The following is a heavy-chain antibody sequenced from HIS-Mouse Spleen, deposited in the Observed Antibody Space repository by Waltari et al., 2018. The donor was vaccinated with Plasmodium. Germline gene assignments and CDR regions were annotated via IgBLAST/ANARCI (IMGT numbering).Heavy chain of an antibody. J-gene: IGHJ2*01. CDR2: INHSGST. CDR3: ARVTSSGVYWYFDL. V-gene: IGHV4-34*01. Sequence: QVQLQQLGAGPLQPSETLSLTCAVYGGSFSGYYWSWIPQPPGKGLEWIGEINHSGSTNYNPSLKSRVTISVDTSKNQFSLKLSSVTAADTAVYYCARVTSSGVYWYFDLWGRGTLVTVSS. D-gene: IGHD3-3*01. CDR1: GGSFSGYY.